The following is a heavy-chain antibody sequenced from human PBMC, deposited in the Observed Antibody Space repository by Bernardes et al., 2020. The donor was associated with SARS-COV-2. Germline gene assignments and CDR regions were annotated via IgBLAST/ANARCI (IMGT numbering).Heavy chain of an antibody. J-gene: IGHJ3*02. Sequence: SEILSLTCTASGGSISSYYWSWLQQPAGKGLEWIGRIYTSGSTNYNPSLKSRVTMSVDTSKNQFSLKLSSVTAADTAVYYCARGRSGRNHAFDIWGQGTMVTGSS. CDR3: ARGRSGRNHAFDI. CDR2: IYTSGST. V-gene: IGHV4-4*07. CDR1: GGSISSYY. D-gene: IGHD6-19*01.